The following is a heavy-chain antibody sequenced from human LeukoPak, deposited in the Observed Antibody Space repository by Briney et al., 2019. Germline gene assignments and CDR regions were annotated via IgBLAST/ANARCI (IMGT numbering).Heavy chain of an antibody. V-gene: IGHV4-4*07. D-gene: IGHD2-8*02. CDR2: IFSSGST. J-gene: IGHJ4*02. CDR1: GDSISSYY. Sequence: SETLSLTCTVSGDSISSYYWNWIRQPAGKGLEWIGRIFSSGSTNSNPSLKSRVTMSVDTSKNQLSLRLSSVTAAATAVYYCASCTGSPGVFDYWGQGILVTVSS. CDR3: ASCTGSPGVFDY.